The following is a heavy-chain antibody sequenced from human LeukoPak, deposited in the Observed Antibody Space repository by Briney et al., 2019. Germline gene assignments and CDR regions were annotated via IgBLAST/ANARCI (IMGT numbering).Heavy chain of an antibody. V-gene: IGHV1-8*01. CDR1: GYTFTSYD. CDR2: MNPNSGNT. Sequence: ASVKVSCKASGYTFTSYDINWVQQATGQGLEWMGWMNPNSGNTGYAQKFQGRVTMTRNTSISTAYMELSSLRSEDTAVYYCARAGFRRSCFDYWGQGTLVTVSS. D-gene: IGHD3-10*01. CDR3: ARAGFRRSCFDY. J-gene: IGHJ4*02.